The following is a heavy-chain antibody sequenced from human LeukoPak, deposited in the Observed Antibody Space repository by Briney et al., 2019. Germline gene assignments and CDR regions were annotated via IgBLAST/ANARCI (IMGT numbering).Heavy chain of an antibody. J-gene: IGHJ6*03. CDR2: IYTSGST. D-gene: IGHD6-25*01. Sequence: PSETLSLTCTVSGGSISSYYWSWIRQPAGKGLEWIGRIYTSGSTNYNPSLKSRVTMSVDTSKNQFSLKLSSVTAADTAVYYCARVLRPHRDYYYYMDVWGKGTTVTVSS. V-gene: IGHV4-4*07. CDR3: ARVLRPHRDYYYYMDV. CDR1: GGSISSYY.